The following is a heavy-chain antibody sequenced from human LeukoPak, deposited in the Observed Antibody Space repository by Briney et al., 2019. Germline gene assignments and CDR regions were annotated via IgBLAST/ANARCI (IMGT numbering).Heavy chain of an antibody. CDR3: ARHVWESSNTWIQLWLPPKIDYCYYYMDV. V-gene: IGHV4-34*01. J-gene: IGHJ6*03. D-gene: IGHD5-18*01. Sequence: SETLSLTCAVYGGSFSGYYWSWIRQPPGKGLEWIGEINHSGSTNYNPSLKSRVTISVDTSKNQFSLKLSSVTAADTAVYYCARHVWESSNTWIQLWLPPKIDYCYYYMDVWGKGTTVTISS. CDR2: INHSGST. CDR1: GGSFSGYY.